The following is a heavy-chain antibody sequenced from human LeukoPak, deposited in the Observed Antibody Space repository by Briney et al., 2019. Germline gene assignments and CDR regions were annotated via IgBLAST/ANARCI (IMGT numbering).Heavy chain of an antibody. J-gene: IGHJ6*03. CDR2: INPNSGGT. CDR1: GYTFTGYY. Sequence: ASVKVSCKASGYTFTGYYMHWVRQAPGQGLEWMGWINPNSGGTNYAQKFQGRATMTRDTSISTAYMELSRLRSDDTAVYYCARGPLYYYDSSGYYPYYMDVWGKGTTVTVSS. D-gene: IGHD3-22*01. CDR3: ARGPLYYYDSSGYYPYYMDV. V-gene: IGHV1-2*02.